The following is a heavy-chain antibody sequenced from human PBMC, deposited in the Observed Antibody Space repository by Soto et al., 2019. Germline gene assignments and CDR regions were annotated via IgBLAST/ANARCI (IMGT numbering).Heavy chain of an antibody. D-gene: IGHD3-3*01. J-gene: IGHJ5*02. CDR1: VYSYTSYV. Sequence: ALLKVFCKASVYSYTSYVSNCLLQATGQGSVWMGWMNANSGNTGYAQKFQGRVNMTRNTSISTAYMELSSLRSEDTAVYYCASGSLCYGFCSGYYGWFDPWGQGTLVTVSS. V-gene: IGHV1-8*01. CDR2: MNANSGNT. CDR3: ASGSLCYGFCSGYYGWFDP.